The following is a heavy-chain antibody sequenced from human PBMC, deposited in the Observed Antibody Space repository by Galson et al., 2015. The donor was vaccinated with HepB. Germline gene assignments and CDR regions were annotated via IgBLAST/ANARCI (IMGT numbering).Heavy chain of an antibody. CDR3: ARARRSVVAASLSLWLREPNRWDYYYYGMDV. V-gene: IGHV1-69*02. CDR2: IIPILGIA. CDR1: GGTFSSYT. Sequence: SVKVSCKASGGTFSSYTISWVRQAPGQGLEWMGRIIPILGIANYAQKFQGRVTITADKSTSTAYMELSSLRSEDTAVYYCARARRSVVAASLSLWLREPNRWDYYYYGMDVWGQGTTVTVSS. J-gene: IGHJ6*02. D-gene: IGHD2-15*01.